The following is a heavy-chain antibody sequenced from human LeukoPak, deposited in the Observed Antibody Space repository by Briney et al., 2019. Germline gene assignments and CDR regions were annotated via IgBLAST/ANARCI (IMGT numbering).Heavy chain of an antibody. J-gene: IGHJ6*02. CDR3: TTDEDWNYARKDV. Sequence: GGSLRLSCAAYGFTFNYAWMSWVRQVPGKGLEWVGQTVSEIDGGTTDYAAPVKGRFTISRDDSKSTLYLQMNSLKIEDTAVYYCTTDEDWNYARKDVWGQGATVIVSS. D-gene: IGHD1-7*01. CDR2: TVSEIDGGTT. V-gene: IGHV3-15*04. CDR1: GFTFNYAW.